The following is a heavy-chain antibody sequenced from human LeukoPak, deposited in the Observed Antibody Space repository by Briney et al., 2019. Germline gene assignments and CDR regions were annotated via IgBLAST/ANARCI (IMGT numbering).Heavy chain of an antibody. CDR3: ARLTDCSSTGCYYYYYGMDV. Sequence: SETLSLTCTVSGGSISSSSYYWGWIRQPPGKGLGWIGSIYYSGSTYYNPSLKSRVTISVDTSKNQFSLKLSSVTAADTAVYYCARLTDCSSTGCYYYYYGMDVWGQGTTVTVSS. V-gene: IGHV4-39*01. D-gene: IGHD2-2*01. CDR1: GGSISSSSYY. J-gene: IGHJ6*02. CDR2: IYYSGST.